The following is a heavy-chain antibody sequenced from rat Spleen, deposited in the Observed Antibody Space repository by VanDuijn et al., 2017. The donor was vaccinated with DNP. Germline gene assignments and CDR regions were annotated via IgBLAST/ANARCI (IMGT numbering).Heavy chain of an antibody. V-gene: IGHV5-34*01. D-gene: IGHD1-11*01. CDR1: GFTFSNYG. CDR3: ARHGRRVFDY. Sequence: EVQLVESGGGLVQPGRSLKLSCLASGFTFSNYGMNWIRQAPGKGLEWVASISSRSSSIYYGDTVRGRFTISREDAKNTLYLQMTSLRSEDTALYYCARHGRRVFDYWGQGVMVTVSS. CDR2: ISSRSSSI. J-gene: IGHJ2*01.